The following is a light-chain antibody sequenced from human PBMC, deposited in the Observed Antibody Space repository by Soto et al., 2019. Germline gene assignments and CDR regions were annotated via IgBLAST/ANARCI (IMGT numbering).Light chain of an antibody. CDR1: QSISADY. V-gene: IGKV3-20*01. J-gene: IGKJ3*01. CDR2: GGS. CDR3: QHYGSSVFT. Sequence: ETVLTQSPGTLSLSPGGRAALSCRASQSISADYLVWYQQKPGQAPRLLIYGGSSRATGIPDRFSGSGSGTDFTLTISRLAPEDVAVYYCQHYGSSVFTFGPGTKVDIK.